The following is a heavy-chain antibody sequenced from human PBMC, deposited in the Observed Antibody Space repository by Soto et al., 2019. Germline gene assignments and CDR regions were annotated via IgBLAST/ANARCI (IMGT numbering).Heavy chain of an antibody. D-gene: IGHD5-12*01. V-gene: IGHV4-59*01. CDR2: IHYSGTT. Sequence: SETLSLTCSVSNGAIGSYYCSWIRQVPGKGLQWIGHIHYSGTTTYNPALQSRVSISVDTSKNQFSLRLTSVTGADTAIYFCAKGFEYGGEPLSDHWAQG. CDR1: NGAIGSYY. CDR3: AKGFEYGGEPLSDH. J-gene: IGHJ1*01.